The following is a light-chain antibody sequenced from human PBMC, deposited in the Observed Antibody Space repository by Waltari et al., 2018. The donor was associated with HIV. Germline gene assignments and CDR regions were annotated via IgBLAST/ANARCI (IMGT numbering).Light chain of an antibody. V-gene: IGKV1-16*01. J-gene: IGKJ1*01. CDR3: QQYKTYPRT. CDR1: QGISHY. CDR2: GAP. Sequence: DIHMTQSPSSLSASIGDTITISCRAGQGISHYLAWFQMKPGKAPKSLSYGAPRLHNGVPSRFSGSGSGTDFTLTSNSLQPEDFATYYCQQYKTYPRTFGHGTKVE.